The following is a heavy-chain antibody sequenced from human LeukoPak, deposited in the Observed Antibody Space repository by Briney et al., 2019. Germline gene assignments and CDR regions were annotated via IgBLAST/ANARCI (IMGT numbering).Heavy chain of an antibody. J-gene: IGHJ4*02. CDR2: INPNSGGT. D-gene: IGHD7-27*01. CDR1: GYTFTGYY. V-gene: IGHV1-2*02. Sequence: ASVKVSCKASGYTFTGYYRHWVRQSPGQGLEWMGWINPNSGGTNYAQKFQGRVTMTRDTSISTAYMELSRLRSDDTAVYYCARGKGRLGILDYWGQGTLVTVSS. CDR3: ARGKGRLGILDY.